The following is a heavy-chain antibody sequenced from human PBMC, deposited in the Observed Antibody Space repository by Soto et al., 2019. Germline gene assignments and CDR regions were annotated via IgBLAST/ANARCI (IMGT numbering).Heavy chain of an antibody. D-gene: IGHD3-16*01. Sequence: QVQLQQWGAGLLKPSETLSLTCAVYGGSFSGYYWSWIRQPPVKGLEWIGEINHSGSTNYNPSLKSRVTISVDTSKNQFALKLSSVTAADTAVYYCASLFFGASTFDYWGQGTLVTVSS. CDR3: ASLFFGASTFDY. J-gene: IGHJ4*02. CDR1: GGSFSGYY. V-gene: IGHV4-34*01. CDR2: INHSGST.